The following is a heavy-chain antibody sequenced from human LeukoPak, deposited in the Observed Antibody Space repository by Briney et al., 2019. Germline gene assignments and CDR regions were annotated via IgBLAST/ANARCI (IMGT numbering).Heavy chain of an antibody. J-gene: IGHJ4*02. CDR1: GYSFTSYW. V-gene: IGHV5-51*01. CDR2: IYPGDSDT. CDR3: ARHKWETSSSWFDY. D-gene: IGHD6-13*01. Sequence: GESLKISCACSGYSFTSYWIGWVRQMPGKGLEWMGIIYPGDSDTRYSPSFQGQVTISADKSISTAYLQWSSLKASDTAMYYCARHKWETSSSWFDYWGQGTLVTVSS.